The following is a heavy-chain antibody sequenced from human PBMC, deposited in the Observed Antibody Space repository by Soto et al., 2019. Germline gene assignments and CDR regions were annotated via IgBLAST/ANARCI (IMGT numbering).Heavy chain of an antibody. J-gene: IGHJ5*02. CDR3: VKTFFSGSGSYRGWFDP. V-gene: IGHV3-23*01. CDR2: ISGSGGST. D-gene: IGHD3-10*01. Sequence: GGSLRLSCAAPGFTFSSYAMSWVRQAPGKGLEWVSAISGSGGSTYCADSVKGRFTISRDNSKDTLYLQMNSLRADDTAVYYCVKTFFSGSGSYRGWFDPWGQGTQVTVSS. CDR1: GFTFSSYA.